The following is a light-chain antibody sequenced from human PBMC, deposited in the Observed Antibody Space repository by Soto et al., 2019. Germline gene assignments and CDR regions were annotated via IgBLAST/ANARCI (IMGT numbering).Light chain of an antibody. Sequence: AIQMTQSPSSLSASVGDRVTITCRASQGIRSELAWYQQKPGKAPNLLIYAASTLQSGVPSRFSGSGSGTDFTLTISSLQPEDFATYYCLHDYNYPRTFGQGTTVE. CDR2: AAS. J-gene: IGKJ1*01. CDR1: QGIRSE. CDR3: LHDYNYPRT. V-gene: IGKV1-6*01.